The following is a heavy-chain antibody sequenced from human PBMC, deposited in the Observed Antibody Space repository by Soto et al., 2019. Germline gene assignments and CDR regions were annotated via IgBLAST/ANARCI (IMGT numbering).Heavy chain of an antibody. CDR2: ISSSSEYT. J-gene: IGHJ4*02. CDR1: GFTFSDYY. Sequence: GGSLRLSCADSGFTFSDYYMSWIRQAPGKGLEWVSYISSSSEYTKYADSVKGRFTISRDNGNSLYLQMDSLRAEDTDVYYCAKDAVSGDGIWLLDSWGKGTVVTVSS. D-gene: IGHD4-17*01. V-gene: IGHV3-11*05. CDR3: AKDAVSGDGIWLLDS.